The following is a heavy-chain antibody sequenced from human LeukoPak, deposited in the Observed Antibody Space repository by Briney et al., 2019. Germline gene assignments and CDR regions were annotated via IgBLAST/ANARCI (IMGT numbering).Heavy chain of an antibody. CDR3: AREKEGSDAFDI. V-gene: IGHV4-31*03. CDR1: GGSISSGGYY. CDR2: IYYSGST. Sequence: SSETLSLTCTVSGGSISSGGYYWSWIRQHPGKGLEWIGYIYYSGSTYYNPSLKSRVTISVDTSKNQFSLKLSSVTAADTAVYYCAREKEGSDAFDIWGQGTMVTVSS. J-gene: IGHJ3*02.